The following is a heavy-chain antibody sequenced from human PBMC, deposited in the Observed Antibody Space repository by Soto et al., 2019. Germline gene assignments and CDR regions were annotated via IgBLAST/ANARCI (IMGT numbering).Heavy chain of an antibody. Sequence: EVQLLESGGGLVQPGGSLRLSCAASGFTFRNNAMSWVRQAPGMGLEWVSAISGRGGSAFYADSVKGRFTISRDNSKNTLYLQMNSLRAEDTAVYYCAKDYDILTGYLRSYYMDVWGKGTTVTVSS. J-gene: IGHJ6*03. V-gene: IGHV3-23*01. CDR3: AKDYDILTGYLRSYYMDV. D-gene: IGHD3-9*01. CDR1: GFTFRNNA. CDR2: ISGRGGSA.